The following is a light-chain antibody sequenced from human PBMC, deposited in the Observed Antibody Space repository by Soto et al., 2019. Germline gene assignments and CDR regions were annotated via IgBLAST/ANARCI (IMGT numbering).Light chain of an antibody. CDR2: GTS. V-gene: IGLV1-40*01. CDR3: QSYDSSLDAWV. J-gene: IGLJ3*02. Sequence: QSILSQPPSVSGAPGQRVNISCTGSSSNIGAGYDVHWYQQLPGTAPKLVIFGTSDRRSGVPDRFSGSKSGTSASLAIAGLQAEDEAHFYCQSYDSSLDAWVFGGGTKVTVL. CDR1: SSNIGAGYD.